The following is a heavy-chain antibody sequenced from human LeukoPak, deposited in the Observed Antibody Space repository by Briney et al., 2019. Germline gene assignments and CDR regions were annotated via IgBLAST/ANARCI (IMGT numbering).Heavy chain of an antibody. CDR3: ARGPSSSWFKYFDL. Sequence: PSETLSLTCTVSGGSFSTYYWSWIRQPPGKGLEWIGYIYYSGSTNYNPSLKSRVTISVDTSKNQFSLKLSSVTAADTAVYYCARGPSSSWFKYFDLWGRGTLVTVSS. D-gene: IGHD6-13*01. V-gene: IGHV4-59*01. J-gene: IGHJ2*01. CDR1: GGSFSTYY. CDR2: IYYSGST.